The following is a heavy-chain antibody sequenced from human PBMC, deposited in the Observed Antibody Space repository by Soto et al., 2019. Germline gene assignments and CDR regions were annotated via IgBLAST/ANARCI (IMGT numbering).Heavy chain of an antibody. Sequence: ASVKVSCKASGYTFTSYVISWVRQAPGQGLEWMGWISAYNGNTNYAQKLQGRVTMTTDTSTSTAYMELRSLRSDDTAVYYCARDFYLGYCSGGSCPFDYWGQGTLVTAPQ. CDR3: ARDFYLGYCSGGSCPFDY. CDR1: GYTFTSYV. J-gene: IGHJ4*02. V-gene: IGHV1-18*01. D-gene: IGHD2-15*01. CDR2: ISAYNGNT.